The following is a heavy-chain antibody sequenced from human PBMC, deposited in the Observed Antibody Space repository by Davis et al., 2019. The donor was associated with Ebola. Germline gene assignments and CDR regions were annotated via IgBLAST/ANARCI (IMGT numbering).Heavy chain of an antibody. Sequence: GESLKISCAASGFIFSSYEMNWVRQAPGKGLEWISYISSSGSTIYYADSVKGRFTISRDNAKKSLYLQMNSLRAEDTAVYYCAIFFQNYYASGSYFGALMDVWGQGTTVTVSS. D-gene: IGHD3-10*01. V-gene: IGHV3-48*03. CDR1: GFIFSSYE. CDR2: ISSSGSTI. J-gene: IGHJ6*02. CDR3: AIFFQNYYASGSYFGALMDV.